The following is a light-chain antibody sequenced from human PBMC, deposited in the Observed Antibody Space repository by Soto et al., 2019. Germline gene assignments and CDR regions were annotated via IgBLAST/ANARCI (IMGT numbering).Light chain of an antibody. V-gene: IGKV3-15*01. CDR2: GAS. CDR1: QSISDT. J-gene: IGKJ5*01. Sequence: EILMTQSPATLSVSPGGIATLSCRASQSISDTLAWYQQKPGQAPRLLIHGASTRATGFPARFSGSGSGTDFTLTISSLEPEDFAVYYCHHRGNGITFGQGTRLEIK. CDR3: HHRGNGIT.